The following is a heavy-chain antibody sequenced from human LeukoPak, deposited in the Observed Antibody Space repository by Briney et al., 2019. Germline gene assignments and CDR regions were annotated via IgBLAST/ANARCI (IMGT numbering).Heavy chain of an antibody. V-gene: IGHV3-48*02. CDR3: ARDQSCSTTGCLDPEYFQH. CDR2: ISSSSSTI. J-gene: IGHJ1*01. D-gene: IGHD2-2*01. CDR1: GFTFSTYS. Sequence: GGSLRLSCAASGFTFSTYSMNWVRQAPGKGLEWVSYISSSSSTIYYADSVRGRFTMSRDNAKNSLYLQMNSLRDEDTAVYYCARDQSCSTTGCLDPEYFQHWGQGTLVTVSS.